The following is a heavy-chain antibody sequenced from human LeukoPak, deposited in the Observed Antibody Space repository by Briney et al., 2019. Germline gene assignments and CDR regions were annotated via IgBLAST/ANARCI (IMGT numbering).Heavy chain of an antibody. CDR2: IKQDGSEK. CDR1: GFTFSIYW. Sequence: GGSLRLSCAASGFTFSIYWMSWVRQAPGKGLEWVANIKQDGSEKYYVDSVKGRFTISRDNAKNSLYLQMNSLRAEDTAVYYCASLKAWSSTNSDTFDIWGQGTMVTVSS. CDR3: ASLKAWSSTNSDTFDI. V-gene: IGHV3-7*01. J-gene: IGHJ3*02. D-gene: IGHD2-2*01.